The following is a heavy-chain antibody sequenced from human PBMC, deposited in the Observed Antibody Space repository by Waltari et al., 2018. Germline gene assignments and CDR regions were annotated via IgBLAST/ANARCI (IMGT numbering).Heavy chain of an antibody. J-gene: IGHJ5*02. CDR1: GYTFTGYY. V-gene: IGHV1-2*02. CDR2: INPNSGGT. Sequence: QVQLVQSGAEVKKPGASVKVSCKASGYTFTGYYMHWVRQAPGQGLEWMGWINPNSGGTNYAQKFQGRVTMTRDTSASTAYMELSSLRSEDTAVYYCARSLGLGGVYGNWFDPWGQGTLVTVSS. D-gene: IGHD2-8*02. CDR3: ARSLGLGGVYGNWFDP.